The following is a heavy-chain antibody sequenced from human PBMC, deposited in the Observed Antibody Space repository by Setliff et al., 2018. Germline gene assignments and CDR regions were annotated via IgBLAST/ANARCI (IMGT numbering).Heavy chain of an antibody. CDR1: GFTFSTYA. CDR3: AKDRETPIY. J-gene: IGHJ4*02. V-gene: IGHV3-23*01. Sequence: GESLKISCAASGFTFSTYAMSWVRQAPGKGLEWLSGISGRGDNTYYVDSVKGRFTISRDNSKETLYLQMNSLRAEDTAIYYCAKDRETPIYWGQGTLVTV. CDR2: ISGRGDNT. D-gene: IGHD1-26*01.